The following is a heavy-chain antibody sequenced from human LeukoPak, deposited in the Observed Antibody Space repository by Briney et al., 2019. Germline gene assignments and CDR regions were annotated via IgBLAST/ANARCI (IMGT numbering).Heavy chain of an antibody. CDR1: GGSFNGYY. CDR3: ARIPPRSYCSGGSCYRNAFDI. CDR2: INHSGST. Sequence: SETLSLTCAVYGGSFNGYYWSWIRQPPGKGLEWIGEINHSGSTNYNPSLKSRVPISVDTSKNQFSLKLSSVTAADTAVYYCARIPPRSYCSGGSCYRNAFDIWGQGTMVTASS. V-gene: IGHV4-34*01. D-gene: IGHD2-15*01. J-gene: IGHJ3*02.